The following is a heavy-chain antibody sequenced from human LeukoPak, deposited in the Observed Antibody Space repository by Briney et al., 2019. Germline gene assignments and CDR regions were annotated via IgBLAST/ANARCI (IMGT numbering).Heavy chain of an antibody. CDR2: IFYSGST. CDR1: GDSVSSSS. J-gene: IGHJ4*02. Sequence: SETLSLTCAVSGDSVSSSSWSWLRQPPGKGLEWIGNIFYSGSTNYNPSLKSRLTISVDTSKNHFFLELRSVTAAHTAVYFCAKSTTWNPKYDYWGQGTLVTVSS. V-gene: IGHV4-59*08. D-gene: IGHD2-2*01. CDR3: AKSTTWNPKYDY.